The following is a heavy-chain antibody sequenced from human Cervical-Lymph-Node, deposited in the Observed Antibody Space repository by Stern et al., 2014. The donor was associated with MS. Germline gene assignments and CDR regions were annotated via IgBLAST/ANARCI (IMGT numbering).Heavy chain of an antibody. V-gene: IGHV4-4*02. J-gene: IGHJ4*02. Sequence: QVQLQESGPGLVRPSGTLSLTCAVSGGSISSSNWWTWVRQPPGKGLEWVGGIYHSGGTSYNPSLKNRVTISVDKSKNQSSLKLSSMTAADTAVYYCARFTLTPPYYFDYWGQGALVTVSS. CDR3: ARFTLTPPYYFDY. CDR2: IYHSGGT. CDR1: GGSISSSNW. D-gene: IGHD4-17*01.